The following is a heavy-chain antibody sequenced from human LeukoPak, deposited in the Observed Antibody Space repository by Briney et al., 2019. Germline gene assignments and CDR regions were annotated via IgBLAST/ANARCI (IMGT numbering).Heavy chain of an antibody. D-gene: IGHD3-22*01. V-gene: IGHV3-7*01. J-gene: IGHJ3*02. Sequence: GGSLRLSCAASGFTFSTSWMTWVHQAPGKGLESVANIKQDGSEEYYVDSVKGRFTISRDNAKNSLYLQMNGLRAEVTAVYYCARDPFYSSGSYYAAFDIWGQGTMVTVSS. CDR3: ARDPFYSSGSYYAAFDI. CDR2: IKQDGSEE. CDR1: GFTFSTSW.